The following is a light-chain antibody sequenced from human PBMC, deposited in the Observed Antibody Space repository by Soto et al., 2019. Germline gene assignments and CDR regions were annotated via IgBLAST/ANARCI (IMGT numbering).Light chain of an antibody. V-gene: IGKV3-11*01. CDR3: QQHSHWPPWT. CDR1: ENVSTF. J-gene: IGKJ1*01. CDR2: GAS. Sequence: EVVLTQSPATLSLSPGERATLSCRASENVSTFVDWYQQKPGQAPRLLIYGASNMATGIPARFSGSVSGTDFTLTISNLEPEDFAVYYCQQHSHWPPWTFGQGTRVEIQ.